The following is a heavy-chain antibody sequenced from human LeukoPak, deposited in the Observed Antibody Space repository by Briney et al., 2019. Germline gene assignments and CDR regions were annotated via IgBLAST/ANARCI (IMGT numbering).Heavy chain of an antibody. J-gene: IGHJ4*02. CDR1: GFNVSSNY. CDR3: VRGTVTMVDY. Sequence: GGSLRISCAASGFNVSSNYMSWVRQAPGKGLEWVSVIYSGGGTDYTDSVKGRFIIARDNSKNTLFLQMNSLRAGDTAVYYCVRGTVTMVDYWGQGTLVTVSS. D-gene: IGHD3-10*01. V-gene: IGHV3-66*01. CDR2: IYSGGGT.